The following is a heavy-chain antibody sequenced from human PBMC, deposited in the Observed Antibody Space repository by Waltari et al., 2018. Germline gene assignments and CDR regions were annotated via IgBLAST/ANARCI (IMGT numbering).Heavy chain of an antibody. D-gene: IGHD4-17*01. V-gene: IGHV1-18*01. J-gene: IGHJ4*02. CDR2: ISAYNGHT. CDR3: ARDSATVTTSFDY. Sequence: QVQLVQSGAEVKKPGASVKVSCKASGYTFTSYGISWVRQAPGQGLEWMGWISAYNGHTNYAQKLQGRVTMTTDTSTSTAYVELRSLRSDDPAVYYCARDSATVTTSFDYWGQGTLVTVSS. CDR1: GYTFTSYG.